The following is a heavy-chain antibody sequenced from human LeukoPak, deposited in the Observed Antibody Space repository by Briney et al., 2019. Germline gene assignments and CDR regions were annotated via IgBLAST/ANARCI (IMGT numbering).Heavy chain of an antibody. J-gene: IGHJ6*04. CDR1: GFTFSSYS. CDR2: ISSSSYI. Sequence: GGSLRLSCAASGFTFSSYSMNWVRQAPGKGLEWVSSISSSSYIYYADSVKGRFTISRDNAKNSLYLQMNSLRAEDTAVYYCARSLFLTAVAATAPRYYYYYGMDVWGKGTTVTVSS. CDR3: ARSLFLTAVAATAPRYYYYYGMDV. D-gene: IGHD6-19*01. V-gene: IGHV3-21*01.